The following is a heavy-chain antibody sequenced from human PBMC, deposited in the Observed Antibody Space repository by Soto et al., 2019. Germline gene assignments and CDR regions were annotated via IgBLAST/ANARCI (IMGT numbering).Heavy chain of an antibody. CDR3: AREPLGPGDYIYYYMDV. V-gene: IGHV1-2*04. J-gene: IGHJ6*03. CDR1: GYTFTGYY. CDR2: INPNSGGT. Sequence: RASVKVSCKASGYTFTGYYMHWVRQAPGQGLEWMGWINPNSGGTNYAQKFQGWVTMTRDTSISTAYMELSRLRSDDTAVYYCAREPLGPGDYIYYYMDVWGKGTTVTVSS. D-gene: IGHD4-17*01.